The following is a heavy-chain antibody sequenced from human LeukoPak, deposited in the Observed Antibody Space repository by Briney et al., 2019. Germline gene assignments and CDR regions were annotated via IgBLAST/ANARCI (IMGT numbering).Heavy chain of an antibody. J-gene: IGHJ4*02. CDR2: ITSDGSST. CDR3: ARGRPHGNDY. V-gene: IGHV3-74*01. D-gene: IGHD4-23*01. Sequence: GGSLRLSCAASGFTFSSYWMNWVRQAPGKGLVWVSRITSDGSSTTYADSVKGRFSISRDNAKNTLYLQMNSLRVEDTAVYYCARGRPHGNDYWGQGTLVPSPQ. CDR1: GFTFSSYW.